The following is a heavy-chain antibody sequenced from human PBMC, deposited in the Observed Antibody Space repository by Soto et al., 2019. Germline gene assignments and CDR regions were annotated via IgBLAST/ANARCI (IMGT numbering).Heavy chain of an antibody. V-gene: IGHV1-2*02. CDR1: GYPVTAYY. D-gene: IGHD3-3*01. CDR3: ARGGGVGVAGSAAFDM. J-gene: IGHJ3*02. Sequence: QLHLVQSGAVVKKPGASVTVSCSASGYPVTAYYMHWVRQAPGRGLEWMGGINPATGAAKYTQTFQGRVTMARDTSTSTVFMELSGLASGDTAGFYWARGGGVGVAGSAAFDMWGQGTLVTVSS. CDR2: INPATGAA.